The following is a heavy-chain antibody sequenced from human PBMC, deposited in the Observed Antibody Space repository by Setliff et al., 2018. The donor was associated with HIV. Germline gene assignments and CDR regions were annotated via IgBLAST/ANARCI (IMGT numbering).Heavy chain of an antibody. J-gene: IGHJ6*02. CDR3: TTDRLVAATQNYYYYYGMDV. V-gene: IGHV3-15*01. Sequence: GGSLRLSCAASGFTFSNAWMNWVRQAPGKGLEWVGRIKSKTDVGTTEYAAPVKGRFTISRDDSKNTLYLQMNSLKTEDTAVYYCTTDRLVAATQNYYYYYGMDVWGQGTTVTVSS. D-gene: IGHD2-15*01. CDR1: GFTFSNAW. CDR2: IKSKTDVGTT.